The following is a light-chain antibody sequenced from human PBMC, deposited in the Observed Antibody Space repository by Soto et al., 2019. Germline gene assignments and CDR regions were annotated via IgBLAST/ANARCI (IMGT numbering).Light chain of an antibody. V-gene: IGKV3-15*01. CDR2: SAS. CDR3: HHFNTWPPKA. CDR1: QNISTN. J-gene: IGKJ1*01. Sequence: DIVMTQSPATLSVSPGERATLSCRASQNISTNVAWYQQKPGQAPRLLLLSASSRLSDIPARFSGSGSGTEFTLTISGLQSEDVAVYYCHHFNTWPPKAFGQWTKVEFK.